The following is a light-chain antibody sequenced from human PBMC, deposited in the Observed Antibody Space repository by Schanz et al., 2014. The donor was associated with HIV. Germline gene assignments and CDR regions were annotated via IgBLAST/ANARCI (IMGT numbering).Light chain of an antibody. J-gene: IGKJ1*01. CDR2: DAS. Sequence: EIVLTQFPGTLSLSPGERATLSCRASQSVNTNYLAWYQQKPGQAPRLLIYDASNRATGIPDRFSGRGSGTDFTLTISRLESEDFAVYYCQQYATSPWTFGQGTTVDVK. CDR3: QQYATSPWT. V-gene: IGKV3-20*01. CDR1: QSVNTNY.